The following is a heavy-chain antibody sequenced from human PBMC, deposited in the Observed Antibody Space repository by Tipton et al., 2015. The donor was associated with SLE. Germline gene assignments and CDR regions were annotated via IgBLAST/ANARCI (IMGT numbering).Heavy chain of an antibody. Sequence: SLRLSCAASGFIFSSYGMHWVRQAPGKGLEWVAVISYDGGNKYYADSVKGRFTISRDNSKNTLYLQMNSLRAEDTAVYYCARELLSVYGMDVWGQGTTVTVSS. V-gene: IGHV3-30*19. CDR1: GFIFSSYG. CDR3: ARELLSVYGMDV. CDR2: ISYDGGNK. D-gene: IGHD2/OR15-2a*01. J-gene: IGHJ6*02.